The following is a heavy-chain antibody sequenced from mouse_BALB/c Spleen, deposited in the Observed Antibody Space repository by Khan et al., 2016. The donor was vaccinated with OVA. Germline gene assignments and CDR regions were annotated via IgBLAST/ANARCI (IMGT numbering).Heavy chain of an antibody. V-gene: IGHV3-2*02. J-gene: IGHJ4*01. CDR2: ISSSGST. D-gene: IGHD1-3*01. Sequence: EVQLQESGPGLVKPSQSLSLTCTVTGYSISSDYAWNWIRQFPGNKLEWMGYISSSGSTNYTPALNSRISSNRDSSKNQFLLQLNSVTTEATANYYCASNVSPYINAMDYWGQGTSVTVSS. CDR3: ASNVSPYINAMDY. CDR1: GYSISSDYA.